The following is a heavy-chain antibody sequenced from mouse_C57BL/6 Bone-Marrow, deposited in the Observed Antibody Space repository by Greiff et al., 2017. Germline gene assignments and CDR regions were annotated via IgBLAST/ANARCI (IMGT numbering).Heavy chain of an antibody. D-gene: IGHD2-1*01. V-gene: IGHV5-2*01. CDR3: ASRSTIVKYFDY. J-gene: IGHJ2*01. CDR1: EYEFPSHD. Sequence: DVQLEESGGGLVQPGESLKLSCESNEYEFPSHDMSWVRQTPEKRLELVAAINSDGGSTYYPDTMERRFIISRDNTKKTLYLQMSSLRSYDTALYYCASRSTIVKYFDYWGQGTTLTVSS. CDR2: INSDGGST.